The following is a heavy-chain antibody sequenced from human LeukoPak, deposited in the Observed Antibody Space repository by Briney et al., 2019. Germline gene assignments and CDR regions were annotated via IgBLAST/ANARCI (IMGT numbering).Heavy chain of an antibody. CDR3: AKDGYYYDSSGPSLLSYFDY. J-gene: IGHJ4*02. CDR1: GFTFSSYA. V-gene: IGHV3-23*01. CDR2: ISGSGGST. Sequence: PGGSLRLSCAASGFTFSSYAMSWVRQAPGKGLEWVSAISGSGGSTYYADSVKGRFTISRYNSKKTLYLQMNSLRAEDTAVYYCAKDGYYYDSSGPSLLSYFDYWGQGTLVTVYS. D-gene: IGHD3-22*01.